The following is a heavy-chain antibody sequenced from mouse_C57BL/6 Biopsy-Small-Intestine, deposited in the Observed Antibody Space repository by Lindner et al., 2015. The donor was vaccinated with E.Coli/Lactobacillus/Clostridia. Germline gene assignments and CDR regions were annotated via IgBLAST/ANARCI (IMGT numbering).Heavy chain of an antibody. D-gene: IGHD1-1*02. Sequence: SVKVSCKVSGYTLTELSMHWVRQAPGKGLEWMGGFDPEDGETIYAQKFQGRVTMTEDTSTDTAYMELSSLRSEDTAVYYCATDRTMYTGSYSGLEVWGQGTTVTVSS. CDR2: FDPEDGET. V-gene: IGHV1-18*01. J-gene: IGHJ1*01. CDR1: GYTLTELS. CDR3: ATDRTMYTGSYSGLEV.